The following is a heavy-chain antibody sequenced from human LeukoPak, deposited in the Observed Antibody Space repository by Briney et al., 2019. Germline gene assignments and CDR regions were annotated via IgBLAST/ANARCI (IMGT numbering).Heavy chain of an antibody. D-gene: IGHD3-22*01. J-gene: IGHJ4*02. CDR2: ISTYNANT. V-gene: IGHV1-18*01. CDR3: ARVPPPYYYDHSGPIDY. Sequence: ASVKVSCKTSGYTFTSYGITWVRQAPGQGLESMGWISTYNANTLYTKKLQGRVSMTTDTSTSTAYMELRSLTSDDTAMYYCARVPPPYYYDHSGPIDYWGQGTLVTVSS. CDR1: GYTFTSYG.